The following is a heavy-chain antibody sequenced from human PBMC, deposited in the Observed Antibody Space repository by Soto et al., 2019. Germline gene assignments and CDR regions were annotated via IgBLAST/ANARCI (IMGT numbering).Heavy chain of an antibody. D-gene: IGHD3-10*01. Sequence: PGGSLRLSCAASGFTFSSYGMHWVRQAPGKGLEWVAVISYDGSNKYYADSVKGRFTISRDNSKNTLYLQMNSLRAEGTAVYYCAKDHRAQYYFDYWGQGTLVTVSS. CDR1: GFTFSSYG. V-gene: IGHV3-30*18. CDR3: AKDHRAQYYFDY. J-gene: IGHJ4*02. CDR2: ISYDGSNK.